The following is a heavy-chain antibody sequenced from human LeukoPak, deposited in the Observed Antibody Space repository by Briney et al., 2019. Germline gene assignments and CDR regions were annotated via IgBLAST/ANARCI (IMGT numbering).Heavy chain of an antibody. J-gene: IGHJ4*02. CDR1: GFTFSSYA. Sequence: GGSLRLSRAASGFTFSSYAMHWVRQAPGKGLEWVAVISYDGSNKYYADSVKGRFTISRDNSKNTLYLQMNSLRAEDTAVYYCARDRPSYYYDSSGTSPLGYWGQGTLVTVSS. CDR3: ARDRPSYYYDSSGTSPLGY. V-gene: IGHV3-30-3*01. CDR2: ISYDGSNK. D-gene: IGHD3-22*01.